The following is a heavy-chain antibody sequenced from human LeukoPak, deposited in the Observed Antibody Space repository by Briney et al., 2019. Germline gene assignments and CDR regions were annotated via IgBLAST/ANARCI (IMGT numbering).Heavy chain of an antibody. Sequence: GGSLRLSCAAFGFTFSSYAMSWVRQAPGKGLEWVSAISGSGGSTYYADSVKGRFTISRDNSKNTLYLQMNSLRAEDTAVYYCAKDIWITGGGNRHYYYYGMDVWGQGTTVTVSS. CDR2: ISGSGGST. D-gene: IGHD4-23*01. J-gene: IGHJ6*02. V-gene: IGHV3-23*01. CDR3: AKDIWITGGGNRHYYYYGMDV. CDR1: GFTFSSYA.